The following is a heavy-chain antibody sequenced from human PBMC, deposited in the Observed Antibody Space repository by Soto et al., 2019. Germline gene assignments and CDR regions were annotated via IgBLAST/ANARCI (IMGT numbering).Heavy chain of an antibody. CDR2: IIAVNGDT. D-gene: IGHD6-13*01. CDR3: ARDLLGDSSAWYDY. J-gene: IGHJ4*02. CDR1: GYTFSSHL. Sequence: ASVKVSCKASGYTFSSHLIHWVRQAPGQRLEWMGWIIAVNGDTKYSQRFQGRVIFTRDTSANIAYMEESSLRSEDTSVYYCARDLLGDSSAWYDYWGQGTLVTVSS. V-gene: IGHV1-3*01.